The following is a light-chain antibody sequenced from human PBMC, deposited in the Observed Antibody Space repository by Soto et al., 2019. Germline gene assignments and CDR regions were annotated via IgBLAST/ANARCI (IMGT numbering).Light chain of an antibody. CDR3: SSYTSSSTPHVV. CDR1: SSDDGGYNY. V-gene: IGLV2-14*01. CDR2: EVS. Sequence: QSALAQPASVSGSPGQSITMSCTGTSSDDGGYNYVSWYQQHPGKAPKLMIYEVSNRPSGVSNRFSGSKSGNTASLTISGLQAEDEADYYCSSYTSSSTPHVVFGGGTKVTVL. J-gene: IGLJ2*01.